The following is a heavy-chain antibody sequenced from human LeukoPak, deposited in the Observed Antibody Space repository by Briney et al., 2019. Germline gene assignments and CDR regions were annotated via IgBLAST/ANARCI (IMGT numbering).Heavy chain of an antibody. CDR3: AKAPVTTCLGAYCCPFDL. Sequence: GGSLRLSCNASGFTLSHYAMTWVRQGPRKGLEWVSAISVTGNTYHAESLKGRFTISRDNSKDTLYLQMRSLRAEDAGVYYCAKAPVTTCLGAYCCPFDLWGQGTQVTVSS. D-gene: IGHD2-21*01. J-gene: IGHJ4*02. V-gene: IGHV3-23*01. CDR1: GFTLSHYA. CDR2: ISVTGNT.